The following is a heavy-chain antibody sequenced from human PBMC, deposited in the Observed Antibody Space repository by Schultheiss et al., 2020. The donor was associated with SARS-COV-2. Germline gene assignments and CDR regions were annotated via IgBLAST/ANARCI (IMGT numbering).Heavy chain of an antibody. Sequence: GSLRLSCAVYGGSFSGYYWSWIRQPPGKGLEWIGEINHSGSTNYNPSLKSLVTISVDTSKNQFSLKLSSVTAADTAVYYCARGDYGDYWGQGTLVTVSS. CDR1: GGSFSGYY. V-gene: IGHV4-34*01. CDR3: ARGDYGDY. J-gene: IGHJ4*02. CDR2: INHSGST.